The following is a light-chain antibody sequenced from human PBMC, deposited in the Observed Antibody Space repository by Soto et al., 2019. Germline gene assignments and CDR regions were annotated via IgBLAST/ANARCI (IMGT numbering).Light chain of an antibody. V-gene: IGKV1D-8*03. CDR3: QHYNSYSEA. J-gene: IGKJ1*01. CDR2: KAS. Sequence: VIWISPSPSLLSASQGDRDTIRCRMSQGISSYLAWYQQKPGKAPKLLIYKASTLKSGVPSRFSGSGSGTEFTLTISSLQPDDFATYYCQHYNSYSEAFGQGTKVDNK. CDR1: QGISSY.